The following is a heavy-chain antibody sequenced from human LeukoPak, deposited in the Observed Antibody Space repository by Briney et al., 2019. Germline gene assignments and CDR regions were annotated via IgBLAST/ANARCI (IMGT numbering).Heavy chain of an antibody. J-gene: IGHJ6*03. V-gene: IGHV3-48*03. CDR2: ISGSGSAI. Sequence: GGSLRLSCVASGFTFSNYWMSWVRQAPGKGLEWVSYISGSGSAIYYADSVKGRFTISRDNAKNSLYLQMNSLRAEDTAVYYCARDGYHYYGSGTYFGYYYMDVWGKGTTVTISS. CDR1: GFTFSNYW. CDR3: ARDGYHYYGSGTYFGYYYMDV. D-gene: IGHD3-10*01.